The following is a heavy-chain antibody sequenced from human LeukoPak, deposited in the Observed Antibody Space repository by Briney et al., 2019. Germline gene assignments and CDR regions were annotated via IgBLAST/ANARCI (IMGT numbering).Heavy chain of an antibody. D-gene: IGHD2-2*02. CDR3: ASDRTLALLYPNFDY. CDR2: IMYDGSNK. CDR1: GFMFDGYG. J-gene: IGHJ4*02. V-gene: IGHV3-30*03. Sequence: PGGSLRLSCAASGFMFDGYGMHWVRQAPGKGLEWVVIIMYDGSNKYYADSVKGRFTISRDNSKNIVYLQMNSLRGEDTAVYYCASDRTLALLYPNFDYWGQGTLVTVSS.